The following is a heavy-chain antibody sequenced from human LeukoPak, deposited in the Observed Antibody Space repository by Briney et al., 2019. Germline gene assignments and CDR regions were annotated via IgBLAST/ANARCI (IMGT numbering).Heavy chain of an antibody. J-gene: IGHJ4*02. D-gene: IGHD6-25*01. Sequence: GGSLRLSCAASGFTFSSDAMTWVRQAPGKGLEWVSGISAGGGSAFYADSVKGRFTISRDNSRNTLYLQMSRLRAEDTAVYYCAKEISGATSGTYWGQGTLATVSS. CDR2: ISAGGGSA. CDR1: GFTFSSDA. V-gene: IGHV3-23*01. CDR3: AKEISGATSGTY.